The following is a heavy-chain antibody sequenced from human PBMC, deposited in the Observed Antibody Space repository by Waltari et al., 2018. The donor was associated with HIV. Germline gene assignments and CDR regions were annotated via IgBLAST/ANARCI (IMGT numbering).Heavy chain of an antibody. CDR1: GYTSTDYY. CDR2: INPNSGGT. Sequence: QVQLAQSGAEVKKPGASVKVACKASGYTSTDYYMHWVRQAPGQGLEWMGWINPNSGGTNYAQKFQGRVTMTRDTSISTAYMELGRLRSDDTAVYYCARDRHSNSRILGYYYGMDVWGQGTTVTVSS. D-gene: IGHD6-6*01. CDR3: ARDRHSNSRILGYYYGMDV. J-gene: IGHJ6*02. V-gene: IGHV1-2*02.